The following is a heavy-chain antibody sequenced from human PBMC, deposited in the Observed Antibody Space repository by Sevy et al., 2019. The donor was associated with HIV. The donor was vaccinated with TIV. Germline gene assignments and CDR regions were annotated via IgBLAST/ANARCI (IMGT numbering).Heavy chain of an antibody. CDR2: IKGDGSDK. Sequence: GGSLRLSCAASGFTFSANWMNWVRQAPGKGLEWVANIKGDGSDKHYVYSVEGRFTISRDNAKNLLYLQMNSLRVEDTAVYYCANVTFGRFESWGQGTLVTVSS. V-gene: IGHV3-7*01. D-gene: IGHD3-16*01. CDR1: GFTFSANW. J-gene: IGHJ4*02. CDR3: ANVTFGRFES.